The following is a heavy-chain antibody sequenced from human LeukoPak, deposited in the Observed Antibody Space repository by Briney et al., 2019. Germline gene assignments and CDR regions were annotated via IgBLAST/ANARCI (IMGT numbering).Heavy chain of an antibody. CDR2: INWNGGST. CDR3: ARDRGNDFWSGYRVGGYFDY. D-gene: IGHD3-3*01. V-gene: IGHV3-20*04. J-gene: IGHJ4*02. CDR1: GFTFDDYG. Sequence: GGSLRLSCAASGFTFDDYGMSWVRQAPGKGPEWVSGINWNGGSTGYADSVKGRFTISRDNAKNSLYLQMNSLRAEDTALYYCARDRGNDFWSGYRVGGYFDYWGQGTLVTVSS.